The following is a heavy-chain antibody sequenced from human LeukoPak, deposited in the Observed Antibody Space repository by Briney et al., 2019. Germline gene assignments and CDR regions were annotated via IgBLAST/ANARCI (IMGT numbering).Heavy chain of an antibody. CDR1: GGSISSYY. V-gene: IGHV4-59*01. CDR3: ARESHFDY. Sequence: SETLSITSTVSGGSISSYYWSWLPQPPGKGLEWSGHIYYSGSTNYNPSLKSRVTISVDTSKNQFSLKLSSVTAADTAVYYCARESHFDYWGQRTLVTVSS. J-gene: IGHJ4*02. CDR2: IYYSGST.